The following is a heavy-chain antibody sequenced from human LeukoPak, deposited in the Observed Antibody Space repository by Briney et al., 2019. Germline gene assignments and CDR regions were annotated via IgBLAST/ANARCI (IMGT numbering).Heavy chain of an antibody. CDR1: GFTFTISG. D-gene: IGHD5-12*01. V-gene: IGHV3-23*01. Sequence: GGSLRLSCAASGFTFTISGMSWVRQAPGKGLEWVSGISPGGPTYYADSVKGRFTISRDDSKNTLYLQMKNLRAEDTAVYYCAKDGAWLRFDDWGQGILVSVSS. J-gene: IGHJ4*02. CDR2: ISPGGPT. CDR3: AKDGAWLRFDD.